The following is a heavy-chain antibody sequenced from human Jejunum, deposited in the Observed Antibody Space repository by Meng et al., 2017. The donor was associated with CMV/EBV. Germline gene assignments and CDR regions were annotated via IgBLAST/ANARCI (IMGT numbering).Heavy chain of an antibody. J-gene: IGHJ4*02. CDR2: ISSNTNYA. CDR1: GFSFSTYT. V-gene: IGHV3-21*01. Sequence: ASGFSFSTYTLHLVRHTLGRGLEWVSSISSNTNYAHFAQYADSVKGRFTISRDNAKNTLYLQMNSLRAEDTAVYYCARAGDYRFDYWGQGTLVTVSS. CDR3: ARAGDYRFDY. D-gene: IGHD4-17*01.